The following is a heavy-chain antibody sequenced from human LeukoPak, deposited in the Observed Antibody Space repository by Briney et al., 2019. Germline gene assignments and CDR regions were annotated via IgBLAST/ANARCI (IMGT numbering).Heavy chain of an antibody. CDR1: GFTFSNYG. Sequence: PGGSLRLSCAASGFTFSNYGMSWVRQAPGKGLEWVSGISGSGGSTYYADSVKGRFTISRDNSKNTLYLQMNSLRAEDTAVYYCAKDTDIVVVVADYWGQGTLVTVSS. CDR3: AKDTDIVVVVADY. CDR2: ISGSGGST. J-gene: IGHJ4*02. V-gene: IGHV3-23*01. D-gene: IGHD2-15*01.